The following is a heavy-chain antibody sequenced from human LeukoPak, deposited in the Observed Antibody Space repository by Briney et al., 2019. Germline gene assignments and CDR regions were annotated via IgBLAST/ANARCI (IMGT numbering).Heavy chain of an antibody. CDR1: GFTVSDTH. V-gene: IGHV3-53*01. J-gene: IGHJ5*01. Sequence: GGSLRLSCAVSGFTVSDTHMSWVHQAPGEGLEWVSAMYTGGTTYYADSVTGRFTVSRDTSRNTLFLHMNSLRAEDTAVYYCAKDEATSGGGLASWGQGTLVIVSS. CDR2: MYTGGTT. D-gene: IGHD3-16*01. CDR3: AKDEATSGGGLAS.